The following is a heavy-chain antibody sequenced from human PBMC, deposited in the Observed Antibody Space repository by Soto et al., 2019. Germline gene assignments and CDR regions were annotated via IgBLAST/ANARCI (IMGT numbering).Heavy chain of an antibody. Sequence: GASVKVSCKASGYTFTSYAMHWVRQAPGQRLEWMGWINAGNGNTKYSQKFQGRVTITRDTSASTAYMELSSLRSEDTAVYYCARDHRRSSSSSWPPGYWGQGTLVTVSS. J-gene: IGHJ4*02. D-gene: IGHD6-13*01. CDR2: INAGNGNT. CDR3: ARDHRRSSSSSWPPGY. CDR1: GYTFTSYA. V-gene: IGHV1-3*01.